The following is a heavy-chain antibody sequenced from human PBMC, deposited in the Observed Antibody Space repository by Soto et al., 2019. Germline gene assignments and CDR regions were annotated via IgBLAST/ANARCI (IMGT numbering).Heavy chain of an antibody. V-gene: IGHV4-4*02. CDR3: ARLIRAWSSMDV. Sequence: QVQLQESGPGLVKPSGTLSLTCAVSSGSISSSNWWSWVRQPPGKGLEWIGEIYHSGSPNYNPSLKCRVTISVDKANNQFSLKLSSVTAADTAVYYCARLIRAWSSMDVWGKGTTVTVSS. J-gene: IGHJ6*03. CDR2: IYHSGSP. D-gene: IGHD3-10*01. CDR1: SGSISSSNW.